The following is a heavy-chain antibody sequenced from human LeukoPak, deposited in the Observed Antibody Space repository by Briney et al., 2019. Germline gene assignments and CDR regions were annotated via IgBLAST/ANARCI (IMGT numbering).Heavy chain of an antibody. J-gene: IGHJ4*02. CDR3: ASGGYRYFDY. CDR1: GFTFSSYW. Sequence: HSGGSLRLSCAASGFTFSSYWMHWVRHAPGKGLVWVSRINSDGSSTSYADSVKGRFTISRDNSKNTLYLQMNSLRAEDTAVYYCASGGYRYFDYWGQGTLVTVSS. D-gene: IGHD5-18*01. CDR2: INSDGSST. V-gene: IGHV3-74*01.